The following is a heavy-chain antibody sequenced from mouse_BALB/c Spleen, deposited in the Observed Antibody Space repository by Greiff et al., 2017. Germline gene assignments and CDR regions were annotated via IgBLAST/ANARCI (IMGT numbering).Heavy chain of an antibody. CDR2: IDTSDSYT. Sequence: QVQLQQPGAELVMPGASVKMSCKASGYTFTDYWMHWVKQRPGQGLEWIGAIDTSDSYTSYNQKFKGKATLTVDESSSTAYMQLSSLTSEDSAVYYCARSRGYGRSLAYWGQGTLVTVSA. D-gene: IGHD2-14*01. CDR1: GYTFTDYW. V-gene: IGHV1-69*01. J-gene: IGHJ3*01. CDR3: ARSRGYGRSLAY.